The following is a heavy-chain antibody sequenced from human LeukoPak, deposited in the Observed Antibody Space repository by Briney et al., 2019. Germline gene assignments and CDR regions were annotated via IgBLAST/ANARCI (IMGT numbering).Heavy chain of an antibody. D-gene: IGHD3-10*01. CDR3: ARHLYGSGSYSLDY. Sequence: SETLSLTCTVSGVSISSYYWSWIRQPPGKGLEWIGYIYYSGSTNHNPSLKSRVTISVDTSKNQFSLKLSSVTAADTAVYYCARHLYGSGSYSLDYWGQGTLVTVSS. J-gene: IGHJ4*02. CDR1: GVSISSYY. V-gene: IGHV4-59*08. CDR2: IYYSGST.